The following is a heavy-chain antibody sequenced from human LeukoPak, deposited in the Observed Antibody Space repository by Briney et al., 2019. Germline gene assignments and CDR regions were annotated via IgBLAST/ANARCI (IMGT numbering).Heavy chain of an antibody. Sequence: SVKVSCKASGYTFTRYYMHWVRQAPGQGLEWMGWTKADSGDTNYAQRFQGRVTMTRETSISTVYMDMSRQRYEDTARHHCATSGSPYNAFDIWGQGTMVTVSS. J-gene: IGHJ3*02. D-gene: IGHD3-22*01. CDR2: TKADSGDT. V-gene: IGHV1-2*02. CDR3: ATSGSPYNAFDI. CDR1: GYTFTRYY.